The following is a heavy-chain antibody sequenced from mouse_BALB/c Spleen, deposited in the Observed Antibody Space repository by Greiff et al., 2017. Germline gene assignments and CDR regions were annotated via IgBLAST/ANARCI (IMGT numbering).Heavy chain of an antibody. CDR1: GFTFSSYG. Sequence: EVQVVESGGDLVKPGGSLKLSCAASGFTFSSYGMSWVRQTPDKRLEWVATISSGGSYTYYPDSVKGRFTISRDNAKNTLYLQMSSLKSEDTAMYYCARQAVPGDYWGQGTTLTVSS. J-gene: IGHJ2*01. CDR2: ISSGGSYT. CDR3: ARQAVPGDY. V-gene: IGHV5-6*01.